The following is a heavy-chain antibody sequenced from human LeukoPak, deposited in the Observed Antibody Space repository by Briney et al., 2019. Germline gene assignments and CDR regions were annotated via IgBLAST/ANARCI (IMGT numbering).Heavy chain of an antibody. D-gene: IGHD3-22*01. Sequence: GGSLRLSFAASGFSFSSYGMQWVRQAPGKGLEWVAFIQYDGTKKYYADSVKGRFTISRDNSRNTLYLQVNSLRAEDTAVYYCAKDPTSYYYDSSGYYDGYWGQGTLVTVSS. J-gene: IGHJ4*02. CDR3: AKDPTSYYYDSSGYYDGY. CDR1: GFSFSSYG. V-gene: IGHV3-30*02. CDR2: IQYDGTKK.